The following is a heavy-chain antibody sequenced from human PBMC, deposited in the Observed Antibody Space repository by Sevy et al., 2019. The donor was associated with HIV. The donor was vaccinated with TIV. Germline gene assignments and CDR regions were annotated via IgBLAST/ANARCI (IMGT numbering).Heavy chain of an antibody. V-gene: IGHV3-23*01. CDR3: AKFGDYYDSGGYYWYFDF. CDR1: GFIFSDYA. D-gene: IGHD3-22*01. J-gene: IGHJ2*01. Sequence: GGSLRLSCAASGFIFSDYAMSWVRQAPGKGLEWVSSISGGDDSTYYADSVKGRFTASRDNSKNTLYLQMNTLRAEDTALYYCAKFGDYYDSGGYYWYFDFWGRGTLVTVSS. CDR2: ISGGDDST.